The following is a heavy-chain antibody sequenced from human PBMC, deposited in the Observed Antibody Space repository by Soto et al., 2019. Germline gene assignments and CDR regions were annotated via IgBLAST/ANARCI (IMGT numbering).Heavy chain of an antibody. CDR3: ATFTTVTTRYY. Sequence: EVQLLESGGGLVQPGGSLGLSCAASGFTFSSYAISWVRQAPGKGLEWASAISGSGGSTYYADSVKGRFTISRDNSKNTLYLQMNSLRAEDTAVYYCATFTTVTTRYYWGQGTLVTVS. V-gene: IGHV3-23*01. CDR2: ISGSGGST. CDR1: GFTFSSYA. D-gene: IGHD4-17*01. J-gene: IGHJ4*02.